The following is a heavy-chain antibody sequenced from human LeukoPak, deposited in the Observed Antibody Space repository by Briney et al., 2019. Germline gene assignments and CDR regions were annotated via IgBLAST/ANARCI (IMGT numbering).Heavy chain of an antibody. Sequence: SETLSLTCTVSGGSISSYYWSGIRQPPGKGLEWIGYIYYSGSTNYNPSLKSRVTISVDTSKNQFSLKLSSVTAADTAVYYCASTDTAYCGGDCYSGGQGIAFDYWGQGTLVTVSS. CDR3: ASTDTAYCGGDCYSGGQGIAFDY. CDR2: IYYSGST. CDR1: GGSISSYY. D-gene: IGHD2-21*02. J-gene: IGHJ4*02. V-gene: IGHV4-59*08.